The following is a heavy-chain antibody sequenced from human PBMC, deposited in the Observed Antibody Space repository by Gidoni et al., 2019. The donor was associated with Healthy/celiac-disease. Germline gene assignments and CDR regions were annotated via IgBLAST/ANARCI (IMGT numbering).Heavy chain of an antibody. CDR2: ISWNSGSI. J-gene: IGHJ3*02. Sequence: EVQLVESGGGLVQPGRSLRLSCAASGFTFDDYAMHWVRQAPGKGLEWVSGISWNSGSIGYADSVKGRFTISRDNAKNSLYLQMNSLRAEDTALYHCASGGDTAQSFAFDIWGQGTMVTVSS. CDR3: ASGGDTAQSFAFDI. V-gene: IGHV3-9*01. D-gene: IGHD5-18*01. CDR1: GFTFDDYA.